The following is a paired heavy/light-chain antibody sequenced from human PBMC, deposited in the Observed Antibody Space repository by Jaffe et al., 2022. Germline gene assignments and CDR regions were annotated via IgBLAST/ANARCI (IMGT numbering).Heavy chain of an antibody. CDR2: SSGSTSNT. V-gene: IGHV3-23*01. CDR3: AKMTGYLDY. J-gene: IGHJ4*02. D-gene: IGHD3-9*01. CDR1: GFTFSSYG. Sequence: EVQVLESGGGLVQPGGSLRLSCAASGFTFSSYGMGWVRQAPGRGLEWVSGSSGSTSNTYYADSVKGRFTISRDNSKNTLYLQMDSLRAEDTAVYYCAKMTGYLDYWGRGTLVTVSS.
Light chain of an antibody. J-gene: IGKJ2*01. CDR1: QSVSSS. CDR3: QQYGSSPRT. CDR2: GAS. V-gene: IGKV3-20*01. Sequence: EIVLTQSPGTLSLSPGERATLSCRASQSVSSSLAWYQQKPGQAPRLLIYGASSRATGIPDRFSGSGSGTDFTLTISRLEPEDFAAYYCQQYGSSPRTFGQGTKLEIK.